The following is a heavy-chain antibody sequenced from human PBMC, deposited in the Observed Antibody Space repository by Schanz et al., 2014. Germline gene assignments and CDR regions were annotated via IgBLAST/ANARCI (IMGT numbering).Heavy chain of an antibody. CDR2: LSGSGGST. D-gene: IGHD2-15*01. V-gene: IGHV3-23*04. Sequence: EVLLVESGGGLVKPGGSLRLSCEASGFTFSSYAMSWVRQAPGKGLEWVSALSGSGGSTYYADSVKGRFTISRDNSKNTLYLQMNSLRAEDTAVYYCARDRGYCSGGSCLTFDYWGQGTLVTVSS. CDR3: ARDRGYCSGGSCLTFDY. J-gene: IGHJ4*02. CDR1: GFTFSSYA.